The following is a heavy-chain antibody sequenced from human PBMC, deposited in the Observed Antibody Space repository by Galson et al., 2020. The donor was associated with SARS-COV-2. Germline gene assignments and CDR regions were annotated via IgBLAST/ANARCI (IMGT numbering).Heavy chain of an antibody. J-gene: IGHJ4*02. D-gene: IGHD3-3*01. CDR2: IYYVGRT. CDR1: GGSISSSSYY. Sequence: SETLSLTCTVSGGSISSSSYYWGWIRQPPGKGLGGIGSIYYVGRTNYTPSLKSRVTISVDTSKNQFSLKLSSVTAADTAVYYCARVKRITIFGVVIIEGPFDYWGQGTLVTVSS. V-gene: IGHV4-39*07. CDR3: ARVKRITIFGVVIIEGPFDY.